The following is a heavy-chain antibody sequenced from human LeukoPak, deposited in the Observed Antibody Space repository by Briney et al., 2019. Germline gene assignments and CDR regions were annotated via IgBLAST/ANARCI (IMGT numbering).Heavy chain of an antibody. D-gene: IGHD1-7*01. CDR1: GYTFTSYG. J-gene: IGHJ5*02. Sequence: SVKVSCKASGYTFTSYGISWVRQAPGQGLEWMGGIIPIFGTANYAQKFQGRVTITTDESTSTAYMELSSLRSEDTAVYYCARNGGYSSYFQTGTTRDWFDPWGQGTLVTVSS. V-gene: IGHV1-69*05. CDR3: ARNGGYSSYFQTGTTRDWFDP. CDR2: IIPIFGTA.